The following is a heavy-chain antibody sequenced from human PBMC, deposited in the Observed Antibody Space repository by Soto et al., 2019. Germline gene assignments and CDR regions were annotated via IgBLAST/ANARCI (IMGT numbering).Heavy chain of an antibody. J-gene: IGHJ4*02. D-gene: IGHD6-13*01. CDR3: TRASYSSRWYWYFDY. CDR1: GDSVSSNSAA. V-gene: IGHV6-1*01. Sequence: SQTLSLTCAISGDSVSSNSAAWNWIRQSPSRGLEWLGRTYYRSKWYHDYALSVKSRISINPDTSKNQISLQLNSVTPEDTAVYYCTRASYSSRWYWYFDYWGQGSLVTVS. CDR2: TYYRSKWYH.